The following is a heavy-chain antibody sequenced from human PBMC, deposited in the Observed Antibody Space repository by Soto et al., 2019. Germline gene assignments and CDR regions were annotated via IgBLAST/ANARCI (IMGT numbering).Heavy chain of an antibody. CDR3: ATDLEAAAGSGGDY. CDR1: GFTFSSNT. V-gene: IGHV3-74*01. CDR2: INSDGSST. Sequence: GGSLRLSCAASGFTFSSNTMHWVRQAPGKGLVWVSRINSDGSSTSYADSVKGRFTISRDNAENTLYLQMNSLRAEDTAVYYCATDLEAAAGSGGDYWGQGTLVTVSS. J-gene: IGHJ4*02. D-gene: IGHD6-13*01.